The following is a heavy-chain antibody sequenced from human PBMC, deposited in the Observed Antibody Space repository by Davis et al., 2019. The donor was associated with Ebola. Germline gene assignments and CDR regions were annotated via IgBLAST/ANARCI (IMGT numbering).Heavy chain of an antibody. CDR2: ISPNSGDT. CDR3: ARDLLTIFGVVIYYYYGMDV. D-gene: IGHD3-3*01. J-gene: IGHJ6*04. CDR1: GYTFIGYY. Sequence: ASVKVSCKASGYTFIGYYMHWVRQAPGQGLEWMGWISPNSGDTKYAQRYQGRVTMTRDTSISTAYMELSRLRSDDTAVYYCARDLLTIFGVVIYYYYGMDVWGKGTTVTVSS. V-gene: IGHV1-2*02.